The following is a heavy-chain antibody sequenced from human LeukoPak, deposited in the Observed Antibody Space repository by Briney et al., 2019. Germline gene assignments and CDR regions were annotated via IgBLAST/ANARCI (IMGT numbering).Heavy chain of an antibody. CDR2: IYYSGST. CDR1: GGSIISGDYY. Sequence: SQTLSLTCTVSGGSIISGDYYWSWIRQPPGKGLEWIGYIYYSGSTYYNPSLKSRVTISVDTSKNQFSLKVTSVTAADTAVYYCARARAGGYYFDYWGQGTLVAVSS. J-gene: IGHJ4*02. V-gene: IGHV4-30-4*01. D-gene: IGHD3-10*01. CDR3: ARARAGGYYFDY.